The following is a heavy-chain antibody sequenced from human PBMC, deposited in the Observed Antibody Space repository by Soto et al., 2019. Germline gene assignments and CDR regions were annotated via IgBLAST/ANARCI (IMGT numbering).Heavy chain of an antibody. CDR3: ASFTLGGLPYAFDI. J-gene: IGHJ3*02. CDR1: GFTFSSYG. Sequence: GGSLRLSCAASGFTFSSYGMHWVRQAPGKGLEWVAVIWYDGSNKYYADSVKGRFTISRDNSKNTLYLQMNSLRAEDTAVYYCASFTLGGLPYAFDIWDQGTMVTVSS. V-gene: IGHV3-33*01. D-gene: IGHD3-16*01. CDR2: IWYDGSNK.